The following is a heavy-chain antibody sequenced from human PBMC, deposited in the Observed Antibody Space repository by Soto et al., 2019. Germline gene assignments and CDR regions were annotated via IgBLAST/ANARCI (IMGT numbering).Heavy chain of an antibody. CDR3: ARLRTTVTTYDAFDI. D-gene: IGHD4-17*01. J-gene: IGHJ3*02. Sequence: SETLSLTCTVSGGSISSSSYYWGWIRQPPGKGLEWIGSIYYSGSTYYNPSLKSRVTISVDTSKNQFSLKLSSVTAADTAVYYCARLRTTVTTYDAFDIWGQGTMVTVSS. CDR2: IYYSGST. V-gene: IGHV4-39*01. CDR1: GGSISSSSYY.